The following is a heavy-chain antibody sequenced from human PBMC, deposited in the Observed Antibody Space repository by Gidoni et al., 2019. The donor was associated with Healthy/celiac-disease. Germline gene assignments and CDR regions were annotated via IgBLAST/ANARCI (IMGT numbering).Heavy chain of an antibody. CDR1: GYTFTGYY. V-gene: IGHV1-2*02. CDR3: ASYCSSTSCYYNYYGMDV. D-gene: IGHD2-2*01. J-gene: IGHJ6*02. CDR2: INPNSGGT. Sequence: QVQLVQSGAEVKKPGASVKVSCKASGYTFTGYYMHWVRQAPGQGLEWMGWINPNSGGTNYAQKFQGRVTMTRDTSISTAYMELSRLRSDDTAVYYCASYCSSTSCYYNYYGMDVWGQGTTVTVSS.